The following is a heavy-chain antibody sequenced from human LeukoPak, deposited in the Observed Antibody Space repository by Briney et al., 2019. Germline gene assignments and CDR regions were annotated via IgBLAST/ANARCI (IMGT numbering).Heavy chain of an antibody. CDR3: TRGSDTIFGVARDGFDS. D-gene: IGHD3-3*01. V-gene: IGHV3-49*04. J-gene: IGHJ4*02. CDR1: GFIFDDYA. CDR2: IRGKPYGETT. Sequence: GGSLRLSCAAAGFIFDDYAMSWVRQAPGKGLEWVGFIRGKPYGETTEYAASVQGRFTISRDDFESTTYLQLNSLKTEDTGVYYCTRGSDTIFGVARDGFDSWGQGTLVTV.